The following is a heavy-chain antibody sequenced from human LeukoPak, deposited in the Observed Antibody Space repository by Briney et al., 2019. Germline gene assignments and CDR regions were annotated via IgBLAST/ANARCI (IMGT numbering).Heavy chain of an antibody. Sequence: GGTLRLSCAASGFTFSSYGMSWVRQAPGKGLEWVSAISGSGGSTYYADSVKGRFTISRDNSKNTLYLQMSSLRAEDTAVYYCAKRGEAAGPYYFDYWGQGTLVTVSS. J-gene: IGHJ4*02. D-gene: IGHD6-19*01. CDR2: ISGSGGST. CDR1: GFTFSSYG. V-gene: IGHV3-23*01. CDR3: AKRGEAAGPYYFDY.